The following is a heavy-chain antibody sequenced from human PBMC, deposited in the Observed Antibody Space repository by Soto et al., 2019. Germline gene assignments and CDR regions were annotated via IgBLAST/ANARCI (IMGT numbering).Heavy chain of an antibody. Sequence: PGGSLRLSCAASGFTFSSYGMHWVRQAPGKGLEWVAVISYDGSNKYYADSVKGRFTISRDNSKNTLYLQMNSRRAEDTAVYYCAKDRRVKKWLRFDYYYYGMDVWGQGTMVTVSS. CDR2: ISYDGSNK. CDR3: AKDRRVKKWLRFDYYYYGMDV. D-gene: IGHD5-12*01. CDR1: GFTFSSYG. J-gene: IGHJ6*02. V-gene: IGHV3-30*18.